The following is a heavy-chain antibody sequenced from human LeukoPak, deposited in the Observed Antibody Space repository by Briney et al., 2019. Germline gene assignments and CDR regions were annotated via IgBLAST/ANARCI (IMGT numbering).Heavy chain of an antibody. J-gene: IGHJ4*02. CDR2: INHSGST. V-gene: IGHV4-34*01. CDR3: ASPFMGSPDY. D-gene: IGHD3-10*01. CDR1: GGSISSYY. Sequence: SETLSLTCTVSGGSISSYYWSWIRQPPGKGLEWIGEINHSGSTNYNPSLKSRVTISVDTSKNQFSLKLSSVTAADTAVYYCASPFMGSPDYWGQGTLVTVSS.